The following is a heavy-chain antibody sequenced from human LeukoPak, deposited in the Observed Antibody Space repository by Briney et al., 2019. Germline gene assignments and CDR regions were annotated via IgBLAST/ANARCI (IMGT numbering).Heavy chain of an antibody. CDR2: MNPNSGNT. V-gene: IGHV1-8*01. CDR1: GYTFTSYD. Sequence: ASVKVSCKASGYTFTSYDINWVRQATGQGLEWMGWMNPNSGNTGYAQKFQGRVTMTRNTSISTAYMELSSLRSEDTAVYYCATEMTVTKSRVFPYYYYGMDVWGQGTTVTVSS. J-gene: IGHJ6*02. D-gene: IGHD4-17*01. CDR3: ATEMTVTKSRVFPYYYYGMDV.